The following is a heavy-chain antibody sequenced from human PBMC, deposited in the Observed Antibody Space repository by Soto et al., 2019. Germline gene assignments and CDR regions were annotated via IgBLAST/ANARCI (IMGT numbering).Heavy chain of an antibody. Sequence: EVPLVESGGGLVKPGGSLRLSCAASGFTFSTYSMNWVRQAPGKGLEWVSCSSSGSSYIYYADSVKGRFTISRDYAKNTLYLQMNSLRADDTGVYYCAREVAGTAFFDSWGQGTLVTVSS. D-gene: IGHD6-19*01. CDR2: SSSGSSYI. J-gene: IGHJ4*02. CDR3: AREVAGTAFFDS. CDR1: GFTFSTYS. V-gene: IGHV3-21*01.